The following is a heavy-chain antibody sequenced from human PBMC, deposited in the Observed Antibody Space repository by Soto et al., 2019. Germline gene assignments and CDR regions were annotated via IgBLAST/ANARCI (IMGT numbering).Heavy chain of an antibody. Sequence: GSLRLSCAAAGFSFSHYAVAWVRRTPGKGLEWVSDISGSGANAHYADSVKGRFTISRDNSKNTLYLQMNSLRAEDTALYYCARAALGILRYYFDFWGQGALVTVSS. CDR2: ISGSGANA. CDR1: GFSFSHYA. CDR3: ARAALGILRYYFDF. V-gene: IGHV3-23*01. D-gene: IGHD1-26*01. J-gene: IGHJ4*02.